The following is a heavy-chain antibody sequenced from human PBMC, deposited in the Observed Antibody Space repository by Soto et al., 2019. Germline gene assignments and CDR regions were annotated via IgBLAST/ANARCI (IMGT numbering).Heavy chain of an antibody. CDR1: GFTFSSYA. CDR2: ISGSGGST. D-gene: IGHD2-15*01. J-gene: IGHJ6*02. CDR3: AKDPRGGMVVVFDYYGMDV. V-gene: IGHV3-23*01. Sequence: EVQLLESGGGLVQPGGSLRLSCAASGFTFSSYAMSWVRQAPGKGLEWVSAISGSGGSTYYADSVKGRFTISRDNSKHTLYLQMNSPRAEDTAVYYCAKDPRGGMVVVFDYYGMDVWGQGTTVTVSS.